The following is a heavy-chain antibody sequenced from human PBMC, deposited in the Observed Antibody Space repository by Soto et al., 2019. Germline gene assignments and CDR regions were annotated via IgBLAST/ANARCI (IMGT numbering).Heavy chain of an antibody. J-gene: IGHJ4*02. CDR2: ISGSAGT. Sequence: LRLSCTASGFTFRTYAMTWFRQAPGKGLEWVSAISGSAGTFYATSVKGRFTISRDNSRGTVYLQMHSLRAEDSAIYYCAKEKDYDFNWGSDRFTSHYWGRGTLVTVSS. CDR1: GFTFRTYA. D-gene: IGHD3-16*02. V-gene: IGHV3-23*01. CDR3: AKEKDYDFNWGSDRFTSHY.